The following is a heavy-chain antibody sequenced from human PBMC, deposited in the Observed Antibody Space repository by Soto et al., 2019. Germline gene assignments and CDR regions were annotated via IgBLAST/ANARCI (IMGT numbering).Heavy chain of an antibody. Sequence: WASVKVSCKASGGTFSSYAISWVRQAPGQGLEWMGGIIPIFGTANYAQKFQGRVTITADESTSTAYMELSSLGSEDTAVYYCARREHNIAAAGNRWFDPWGQGTLVTVS. CDR1: GGTFSSYA. CDR3: ARREHNIAAAGNRWFDP. J-gene: IGHJ5*02. D-gene: IGHD6-13*01. CDR2: IIPIFGTA. V-gene: IGHV1-69*13.